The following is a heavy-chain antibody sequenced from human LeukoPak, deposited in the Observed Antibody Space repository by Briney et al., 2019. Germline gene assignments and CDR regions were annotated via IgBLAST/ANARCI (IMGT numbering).Heavy chain of an antibody. CDR1: GGSISSYY. J-gene: IGHJ5*02. CDR3: ARGVHWFDP. CDR2: IYYSGST. Sequence: SETLSLTCTVSGGSISSYYWSWIRQPPGKGLEWIGYIYYSGSTNYNPSLKSRVTISVDTSKNQFSLKLSSVTAADTAVYYGARGVHWFDPWGQGTLVTVSS. V-gene: IGHV4-59*01.